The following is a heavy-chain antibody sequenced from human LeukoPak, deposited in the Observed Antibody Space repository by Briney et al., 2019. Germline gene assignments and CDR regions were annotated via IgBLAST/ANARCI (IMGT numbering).Heavy chain of an antibody. V-gene: IGHV4-39*07. CDR2: NYYRGNT. CDR1: GGSICSSSFY. Sequence: SETLSHTCTVSGGSICSSSFYWGWIRHSRGKGQEWMGSNYYRGNTNYNKSLRSRVTISVATSENQSSLKLRSLTAADTAVYYCARDRPYYYGSGSYCEEFDPWGKGTLVTVSS. J-gene: IGHJ5*02. CDR3: ARDRPYYYGSGSYCEEFDP. D-gene: IGHD3-10*01.